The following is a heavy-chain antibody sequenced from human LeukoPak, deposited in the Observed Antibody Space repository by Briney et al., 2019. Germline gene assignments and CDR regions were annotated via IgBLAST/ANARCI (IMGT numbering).Heavy chain of an antibody. CDR1: GFTFSSRG. J-gene: IGHJ4*02. CDR2: IWYDGSKT. CDR3: AREASGYYRDF. V-gene: IGHV3-33*01. Sequence: GTSLRLSCAASGFTFSSRGMHWVRQAPGKGLDWVAVIWYDGSKTLYADSVKGRFTISRDDSKNTLYLQMNSLRAEDTAVYYCAREASGYYRDFWGQGTLVTVSS. D-gene: IGHD3-3*01.